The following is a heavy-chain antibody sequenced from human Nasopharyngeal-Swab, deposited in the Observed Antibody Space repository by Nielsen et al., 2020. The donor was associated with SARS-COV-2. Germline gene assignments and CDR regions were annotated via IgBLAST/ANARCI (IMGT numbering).Heavy chain of an antibody. CDR3: LRGDSRDV. J-gene: IGHJ3*01. Sequence: GESLKISCVASGFTLSNYVMNWVRQAPGKGLVWVASTNAAGTYAHYADSVKGRFTISRENAKNSLYLQMNSLGAEDTAVYYCLRGDSRDVWGQGTMVTVSS. CDR1: GFTLSNYV. D-gene: IGHD3-22*01. V-gene: IGHV3-21*01. CDR2: TNAAGTYA.